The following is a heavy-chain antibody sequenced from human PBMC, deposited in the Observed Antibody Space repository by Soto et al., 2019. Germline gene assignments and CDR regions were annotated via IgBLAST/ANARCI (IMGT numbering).Heavy chain of an antibody. Sequence: QVQLQESGPGLVKPSQTLSLTCTVSGGSISSGGYYWSWIRQHPGKGLEWIGYIYYSGSTYYNPSLKSRVTISVDTSKNQFSLKLSSVTAADTAVYYCASGYSGYDLSPTAHHQQFDYWGQGTLVTVSS. CDR2: IYYSGST. V-gene: IGHV4-31*03. CDR3: ASGYSGYDLSPTAHHQQFDY. J-gene: IGHJ4*02. CDR1: GGSISSGGYY. D-gene: IGHD5-12*01.